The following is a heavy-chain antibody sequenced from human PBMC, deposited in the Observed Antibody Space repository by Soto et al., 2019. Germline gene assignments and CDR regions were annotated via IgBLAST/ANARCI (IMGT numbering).Heavy chain of an antibody. V-gene: IGHV3-43*01. CDR1: GFTFDDYT. CDR2: ISWDGGST. Sequence: EVQLVESGGVVVQPGGSLRLSCAASGFTFDDYTMHWVRQAPGKGLEWVSLISWDGGSTYYADSVKGRFTISRDNSKNSLYLQMNSLRTEDTALYYCAIDGMGVPAAPEYYFDYWGQGTLVTVSS. D-gene: IGHD2-2*01. CDR3: AIDGMGVPAAPEYYFDY. J-gene: IGHJ4*02.